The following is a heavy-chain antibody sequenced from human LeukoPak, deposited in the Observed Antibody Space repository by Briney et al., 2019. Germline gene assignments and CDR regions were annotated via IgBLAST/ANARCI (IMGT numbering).Heavy chain of an antibody. CDR1: GFTFSSYW. Sequence: GGSLRLSCAASGFTFSSYWMTWVRQAPGKGLEWVANIKQDGSEKYYVDSVKGRFTISRDNAKRSLYLQMHSLRAEDTAVYYCAREGYDSSALADYWGQGTLVTVSS. CDR2: IKQDGSEK. V-gene: IGHV3-7*01. J-gene: IGHJ4*02. D-gene: IGHD3-22*01. CDR3: AREGYDSSALADY.